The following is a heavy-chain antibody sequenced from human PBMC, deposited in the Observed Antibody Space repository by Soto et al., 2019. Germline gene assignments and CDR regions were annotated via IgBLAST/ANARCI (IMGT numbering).Heavy chain of an antibody. CDR3: ARAEYSSSSGDY. J-gene: IGHJ4*02. Sequence: QVQLVQSGAEVKKPGASVKVSCKASGYTFTGYYMHWVRQAPGQGLEWMGWINPNRGGTNYAQKFQVRVTMTRDTSISTAYMELSRLRSDDTAVYYCARAEYSSSSGDYWGQGTLFTVSS. D-gene: IGHD6-6*01. V-gene: IGHV1-2*02. CDR2: INPNRGGT. CDR1: GYTFTGYY.